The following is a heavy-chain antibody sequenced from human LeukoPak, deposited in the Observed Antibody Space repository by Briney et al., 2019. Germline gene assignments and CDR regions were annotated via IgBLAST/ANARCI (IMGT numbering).Heavy chain of an antibody. J-gene: IGHJ5*01. CDR1: GYTFTSYV. Sequence: ASVKVSCKASGYTFTSYVIDWVRQAPGQGLEWMGGISTYNVNTNHAQKFQGRVTVTTDTSTSTTYMELSGLRSDDTAVYYCASMRLADSWFDSWGQGTLVTVSS. CDR3: ASMRLADSWFDS. CDR2: ISTYNVNT. V-gene: IGHV1-18*01. D-gene: IGHD2-21*01.